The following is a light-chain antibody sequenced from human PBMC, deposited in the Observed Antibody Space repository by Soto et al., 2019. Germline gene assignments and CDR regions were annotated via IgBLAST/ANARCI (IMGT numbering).Light chain of an antibody. Sequence: DIQMTQSPSSLSASVGDRVTITCQAPQDISNHLNWYQQRPGKAPKALIYDASNLRQGIPSRFSGSGSGTHFTFTISSLQHDDYSTYYFPQYHSLPVTFGGGTKV. CDR2: DAS. V-gene: IGKV1-33*01. CDR3: PQYHSLPVT. CDR1: QDISNH. J-gene: IGKJ4*01.